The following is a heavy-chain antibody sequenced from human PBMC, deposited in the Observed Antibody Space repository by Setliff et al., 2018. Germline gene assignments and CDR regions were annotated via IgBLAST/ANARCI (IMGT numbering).Heavy chain of an antibody. Sequence: QPGGSLRLSCAASGFTFSGSAMHWVRQASGKGLEWVGRIRSKANSYATAYAASVKGRFTISRDDSKNTAYLQMNSLKTEDTAVYYCTQTDDYGDYFVAYWGQGTLVTVSS. V-gene: IGHV3-73*01. CDR2: IRSKANSYAT. J-gene: IGHJ4*02. D-gene: IGHD4-17*01. CDR3: TQTDDYGDYFVAY. CDR1: GFTFSGSA.